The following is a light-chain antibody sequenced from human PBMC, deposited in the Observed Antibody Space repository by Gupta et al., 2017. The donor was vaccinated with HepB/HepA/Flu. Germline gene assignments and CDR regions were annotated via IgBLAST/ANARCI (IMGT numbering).Light chain of an antibody. CDR2: DVT. V-gene: IGLV2-14*03. J-gene: IGLJ2*01. CDR3: SSFTSTTTLVI. Sequence: QSALTKPASVSGSPGQSITISCTGTSRDVGGYNSVSWYQQYPGKAPKLLIYDVTARPSGISTRFSGSKSGNTASLTISGLQTEDEADYFCSSFTSTTTLVIFGGGTKLTVL. CDR1: SRDVGGYNS.